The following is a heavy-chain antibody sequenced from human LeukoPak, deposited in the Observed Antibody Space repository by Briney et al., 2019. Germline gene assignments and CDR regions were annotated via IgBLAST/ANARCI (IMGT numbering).Heavy chain of an antibody. CDR2: INSDGSST. Sequence: GGSLRLSCAASGFSFSNYWMHWVRQAQGKGLVWVSRINSDGSSTSYADSVKGRFTISRDNAKNTVYLQMNSLRAEDTAVYYCARDQKYCSGGHCYFEDWGQGTLVTVSS. J-gene: IGHJ4*02. CDR1: GFSFSNYW. V-gene: IGHV3-74*01. D-gene: IGHD2-15*01. CDR3: ARDQKYCSGGHCYFED.